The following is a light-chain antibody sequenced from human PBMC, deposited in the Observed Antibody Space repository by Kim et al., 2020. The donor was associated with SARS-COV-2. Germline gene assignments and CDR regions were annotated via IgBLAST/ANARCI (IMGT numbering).Light chain of an antibody. CDR3: SSYTTATTLV. J-gene: IGLJ1*01. V-gene: IGLV2-14*03. CDR1: SSDIGSYEY. Sequence: HSFTIACPGTSSDIGSYEYVSWYQQRSGKAPILIIHDVHIRPSGVSNRFSGSKSGNTASLTISGLQAEDESDYYCSSYTTATTLVFGTGTKVTVL. CDR2: DVH.